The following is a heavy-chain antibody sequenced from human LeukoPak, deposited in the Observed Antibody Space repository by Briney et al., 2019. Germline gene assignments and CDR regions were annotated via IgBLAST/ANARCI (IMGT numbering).Heavy chain of an antibody. Sequence: GESLKISCKGSGYSFTSYWIGWVRQMPGKGLEWMGIIYPGDSDTRYSPSFQGQVTISADKSISTAYLQWGSLKASDTAMYYCARHTKGSSAAAGMIIDYWGQGTLVTVSS. J-gene: IGHJ4*02. V-gene: IGHV5-51*01. CDR1: GYSFTSYW. CDR2: IYPGDSDT. D-gene: IGHD6-13*01. CDR3: ARHTKGSSAAAGMIIDY.